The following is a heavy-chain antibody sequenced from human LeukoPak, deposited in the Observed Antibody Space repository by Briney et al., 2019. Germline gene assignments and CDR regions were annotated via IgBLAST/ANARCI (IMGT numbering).Heavy chain of an antibody. CDR3: ARWYYDILTGYSNFDY. CDR1: GGSISSGDYY. Sequence: SETLSLTCTVSGGSISSGDYYWSWIRQPPGKGLEWIGYIYYSGSTYYNPSLKSRVTISVDTSKNQFSLKLSSVTAADTAVYYCARWYYDILTGYSNFDYWGQGTLVTVSS. V-gene: IGHV4-30-4*01. J-gene: IGHJ4*02. D-gene: IGHD3-9*01. CDR2: IYYSGST.